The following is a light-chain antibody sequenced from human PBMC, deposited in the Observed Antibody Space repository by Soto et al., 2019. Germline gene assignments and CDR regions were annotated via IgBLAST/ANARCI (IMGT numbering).Light chain of an antibody. Sequence: EIVLTQSPVTRSLSPGERATLSCRASQSVTSNHLAWYHQKPCQAPGLLIYDTSTRAPGLPDRFSGSGSGTEFTLTISRLEPEDFAVYYCQQYGTSPQTFGQGTKVDIK. CDR3: QQYGTSPQT. V-gene: IGKV3-20*01. CDR2: DTS. J-gene: IGKJ1*01. CDR1: QSVTSNH.